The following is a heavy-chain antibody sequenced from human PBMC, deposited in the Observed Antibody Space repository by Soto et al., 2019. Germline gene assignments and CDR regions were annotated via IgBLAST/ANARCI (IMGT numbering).Heavy chain of an antibody. D-gene: IGHD3-3*02. CDR2: INAGSGNT. Sequence: ASVKGSCKATGYTFSAYTMNWVRQAPGQSLEWMGWINAGSGNTKYSQNFHGRVSITRDSSASTVYMELTDLTSEDTAVYYCARDTETLGPRANDALDIWGKGTMGT. CDR1: GYTFSAYT. CDR3: ARDTETLGPRANDALDI. J-gene: IGHJ3*02. V-gene: IGHV1-3*01.